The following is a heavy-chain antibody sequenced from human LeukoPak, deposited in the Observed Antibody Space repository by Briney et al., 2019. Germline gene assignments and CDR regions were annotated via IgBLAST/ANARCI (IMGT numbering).Heavy chain of an antibody. V-gene: IGHV3-53*01. D-gene: IGHD2-8*01. CDR1: GFTVSSNY. Sequence: GGSLRLSCAASGFTVSSNYLSWVRQAPGKGLECVSVIYSGGNTYYADSVKGRFTISRDNSKNTLYLQMNSLRAEDTAVYYCARDNGGLDAFDIWGQGTMVTVSS. CDR3: ARDNGGLDAFDI. J-gene: IGHJ3*02. CDR2: IYSGGNT.